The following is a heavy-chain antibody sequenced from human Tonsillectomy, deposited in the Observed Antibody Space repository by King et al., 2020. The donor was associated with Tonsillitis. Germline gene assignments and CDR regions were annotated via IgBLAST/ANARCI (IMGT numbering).Heavy chain of an antibody. CDR1: GFNFSSFA. J-gene: IGHJ4*02. D-gene: IGHD4-17*01. CDR3: AKTPQDGEIVPDYFDY. V-gene: IGHV3-33*03. CDR2: LSYDGEIK. Sequence: VQLVESGGRVVQPGRSLRLSCATSGFNFSSFALHWVRQAPGKGLEWVAILSYDGEIKYYADSVKGRFNISRDNTKNRLYLQMNSLRGDDAGVYYCAKTPQDGEIVPDYFDYWGQGTQVSVSS.